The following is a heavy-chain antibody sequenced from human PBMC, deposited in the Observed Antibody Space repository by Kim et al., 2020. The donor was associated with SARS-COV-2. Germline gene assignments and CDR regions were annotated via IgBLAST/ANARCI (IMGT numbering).Heavy chain of an antibody. V-gene: IGHV4-34*01. J-gene: IGHJ4*02. CDR3: ARAARVYSSGWYDY. D-gene: IGHD6-19*01. Sequence: NPSLKSRVTISVDTSKNQFSLKLSSVTAADTAVYYCARAARVYSSGWYDYWGQGTLVTVSS.